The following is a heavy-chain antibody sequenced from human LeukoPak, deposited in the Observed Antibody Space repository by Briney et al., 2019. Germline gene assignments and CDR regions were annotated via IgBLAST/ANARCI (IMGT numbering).Heavy chain of an antibody. CDR3: ARFVVLWQQLRGWFDP. Sequence: GASVKVSCKASGYTFTSYGISWVRQAPGQGLEWMGWISAYNGNTNYAQKLQGRVTMTTDTSTSTAYMELRSLRSDDTAVYYCARFVVLWQQLRGWFDPWGQGTLVTVSS. CDR2: ISAYNGNT. V-gene: IGHV1-18*01. J-gene: IGHJ5*02. CDR1: GYTFTSYG. D-gene: IGHD6-13*01.